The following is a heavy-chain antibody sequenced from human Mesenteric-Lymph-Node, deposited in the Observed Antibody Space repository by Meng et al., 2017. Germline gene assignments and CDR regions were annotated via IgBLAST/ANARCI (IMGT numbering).Heavy chain of an antibody. J-gene: IGHJ3*02. V-gene: IGHV3-23*01. Sequence: GGSLRLSCAASGFTVSNYAMSWVRQAPGKGLEWVSTISGSGDSTYYADSVKGRFTISRDNSKNTLHLQMKSLRADDTAVYYCAKDEGDGIAAFDAFDIWGQGTRVT. CDR1: GFTVSNYA. CDR3: AKDEGDGIAAFDAFDI. CDR2: ISGSGDST. D-gene: IGHD6-13*01.